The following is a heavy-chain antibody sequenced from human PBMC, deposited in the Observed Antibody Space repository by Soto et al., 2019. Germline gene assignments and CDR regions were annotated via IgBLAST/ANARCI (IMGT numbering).Heavy chain of an antibody. D-gene: IGHD2-15*01. V-gene: IGHV3-30-3*01. CDR2: ISYDGSNK. Sequence: QVQLVESGGGVVQPGRSLRLSCAASGFTFSSYAMHWVRQAPGKGLEWVAVISYDGSNKYYADSVKGRFTISRDNSKNPLYRQMNSLRAEDTAVYYCARASGDCSGGSCYRRSSWFDPWGQGTLVTVSS. J-gene: IGHJ5*02. CDR3: ARASGDCSGGSCYRRSSWFDP. CDR1: GFTFSSYA.